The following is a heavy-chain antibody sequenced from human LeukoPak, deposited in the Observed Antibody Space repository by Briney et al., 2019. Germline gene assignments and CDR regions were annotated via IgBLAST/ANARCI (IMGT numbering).Heavy chain of an antibody. J-gene: IGHJ3*02. CDR3: AKGPEYCSGGSCLRGAFDI. V-gene: IGHV3-30*18. CDR1: GFTFSSYG. Sequence: PGGSLRLSCAASGFTFSSYGMHWVRQAPGKGLEWVAVISYDGSNKYYADSVKGRFTISRDNSKNTLYLQMNSLRAEDTAVYYCAKGPEYCSGGSCLRGAFDIWGQGTMVTVSS. CDR2: ISYDGSNK. D-gene: IGHD2-15*01.